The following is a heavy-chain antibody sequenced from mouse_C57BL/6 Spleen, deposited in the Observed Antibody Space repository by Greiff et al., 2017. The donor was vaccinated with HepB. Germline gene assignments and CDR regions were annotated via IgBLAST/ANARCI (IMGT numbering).Heavy chain of an antibody. D-gene: IGHD4-1*01. V-gene: IGHV14-4*01. Sequence: VQLKQSGAELVRPGASVKLSCTASGFNIKDDYMHWVKQRPEQGLEWIGWIDPENGDTEYASKFQGKATITADTSSNTAYLQLSSLTSEDTAVYYCTTSYWALDYWGQGTTLTVSS. CDR3: TTSYWALDY. J-gene: IGHJ2*01. CDR1: GFNIKDDY. CDR2: IDPENGDT.